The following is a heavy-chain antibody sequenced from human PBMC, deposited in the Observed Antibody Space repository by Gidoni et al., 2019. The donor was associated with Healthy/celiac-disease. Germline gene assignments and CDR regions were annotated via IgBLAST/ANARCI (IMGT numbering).Heavy chain of an antibody. J-gene: IGHJ4*02. D-gene: IGHD6-13*01. CDR2: IIPILGIA. CDR3: ARESLWGSSWYLHFDY. V-gene: IGHV1-69*04. CDR1: GGTFSSYA. Sequence: QVQLVQSGAEVKKPGSSVKVSCKASGGTFSSYAISWVRQAPGQGLEWMGRIIPILGIANYAQKFQGRVTITADKSTSTAYMELSSLRSEDTAVYYCARESLWGSSWYLHFDYWAREPWSPSPQ.